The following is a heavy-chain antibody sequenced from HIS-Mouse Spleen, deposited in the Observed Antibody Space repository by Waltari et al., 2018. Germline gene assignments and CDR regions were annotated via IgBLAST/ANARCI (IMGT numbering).Heavy chain of an antibody. Sequence: QVQLQQWGAGLLKPSETLSLTCAVYGGSCSGYYWSWIRQPPGKGLEWIGEINHSGSTNYNPSLKSRVTISVDTSKNQFSLKLSSVTAADTAVYYCARKAAYYFDYWGQGTLVTVSS. CDR2: INHSGST. J-gene: IGHJ4*02. CDR3: ARKAAYYFDY. D-gene: IGHD6-13*01. CDR1: GGSCSGYY. V-gene: IGHV4-34*01.